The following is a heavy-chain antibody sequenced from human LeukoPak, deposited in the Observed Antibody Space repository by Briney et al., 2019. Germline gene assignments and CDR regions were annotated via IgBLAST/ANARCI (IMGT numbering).Heavy chain of an antibody. D-gene: IGHD2-2*01. CDR1: GGTFSSYA. Sequence: SVKVSCKASGGTFSSYAISWVRQAPGQGLEWMGGIIPIFGTANYAQKFQGRVTITADESTSTAYMELSSLRSEDTAVYYCARGGPAAKNAFDIWGQGTMVTVSS. J-gene: IGHJ3*02. CDR2: IIPIFGTA. CDR3: ARGGPAAKNAFDI. V-gene: IGHV1-69*13.